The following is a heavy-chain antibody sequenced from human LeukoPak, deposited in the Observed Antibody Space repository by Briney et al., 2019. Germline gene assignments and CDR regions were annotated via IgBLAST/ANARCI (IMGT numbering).Heavy chain of an antibody. CDR2: ISHIGTT. Sequence: PSETLSLTCTVSGDSISSGAYYWTWVRQYPGTGLEWIGYISHIGTTYNNPTLKSRVSISVDTSRNQLSLRLTSVTAADTAVYYCARGVQGWFAPWGQGTLVTVSS. CDR1: GDSISSGAYY. V-gene: IGHV4-31*03. D-gene: IGHD3-10*01. J-gene: IGHJ5*02. CDR3: ARGVQGWFAP.